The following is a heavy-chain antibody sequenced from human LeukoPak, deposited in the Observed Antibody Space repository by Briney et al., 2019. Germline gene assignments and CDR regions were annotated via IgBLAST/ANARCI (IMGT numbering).Heavy chain of an antibody. V-gene: IGHV5-51*01. CDR2: IYPTNSDT. Sequence: GESLKISCKGFGFKFTNYFIGWVRQMPGKGLEWVGIIYPTNSDTRYSPSLQGQVTISADKSINTAYLQWSSLKASDSAIYYCARRDLGCNGNSPRFDFWGQGTLVTVSS. CDR1: GFKFTNYF. CDR3: ARRDLGCNGNSPRFDF. D-gene: IGHD4-23*01. J-gene: IGHJ4*02.